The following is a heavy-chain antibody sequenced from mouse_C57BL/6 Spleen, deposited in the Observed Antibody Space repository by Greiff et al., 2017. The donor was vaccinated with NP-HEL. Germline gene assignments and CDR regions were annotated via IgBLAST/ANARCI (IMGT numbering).Heavy chain of an antibody. J-gene: IGHJ4*01. CDR2: IYPSDSET. D-gene: IGHD3-2*02. CDR1: GYTFTSYW. CDR3: ARGQAYYAMDY. V-gene: IGHV1-61*01. Sequence: QVQLQQPGAELVRPGSSVKLSCKASGYTFTSYWMDWVKQRPGQGLEWIGNIYPSDSETHYNPKFKDKATLTVDKSSSTAYMQLSSLTSEDSAVYYCARGQAYYAMDYWGQGTSVTVSS.